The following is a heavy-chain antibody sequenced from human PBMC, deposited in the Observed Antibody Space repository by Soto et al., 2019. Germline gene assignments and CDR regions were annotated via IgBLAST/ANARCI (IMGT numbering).Heavy chain of an antibody. CDR2: ISAKNGNT. D-gene: IGHD5-12*01. CDR1: GYIFTRYG. CDR3: ARDVDIGTHPTGDWFDS. J-gene: IGHJ5*01. Sequence: QLQLVQSGGEVKKPGASVKVSCKASGYIFTRYGITWVRQAPGQGLEWVGWISAKNGNTNSGQKFQGRVTMTTDTSTSTAYMELRSLRSDDTAVYYCARDVDIGTHPTGDWFDSWGQGTLVTVSS. V-gene: IGHV1-18*01.